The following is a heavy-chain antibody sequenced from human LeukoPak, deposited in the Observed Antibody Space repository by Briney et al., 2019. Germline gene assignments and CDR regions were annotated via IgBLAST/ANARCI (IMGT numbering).Heavy chain of an antibody. CDR3: GSPMTCNYGDYGNAY. CDR2: IIPILGIA. D-gene: IGHD4-17*01. J-gene: IGHJ4*02. V-gene: IGHV1-69*04. CDR1: GGTFSSYA. Sequence: SVKVSCKASGGTFSSYAISWVRQAPGQGLEWMGRIIPILGIANYAQKFQGRVTITAHKSTSTAYMELSSLRSGDTAVYYCGSPMTCNYGDYGNAYWGQGTLVTVSS.